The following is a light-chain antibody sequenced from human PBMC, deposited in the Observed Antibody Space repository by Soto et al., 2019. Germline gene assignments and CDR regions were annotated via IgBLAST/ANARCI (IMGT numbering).Light chain of an antibody. J-gene: IGKJ1*01. V-gene: IGKV3-20*01. CDR2: DVS. CDR1: QSVSNSY. CDR3: QQYGISPT. Sequence: EIVLTQSPGTLSLSPGKRATLSCRSSQSVSNSYLAWYQQKPGQAPRLLIYDVSSRATGIPDRFSGSGSGTDFTLTISRLESEDFAVYYCQQYGISPTFGQGTKVEIK.